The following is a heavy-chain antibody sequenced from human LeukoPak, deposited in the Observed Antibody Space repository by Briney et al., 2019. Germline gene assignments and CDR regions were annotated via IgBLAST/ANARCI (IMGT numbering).Heavy chain of an antibody. J-gene: IGHJ6*02. CDR2: LDGNGAKT. V-gene: IGHV3-23*01. CDR1: GFTFGIYA. Sequence: QSGGSLRLSCAASGFTFGIYAMSWVRQAPGKGLEWVSALDGNGAKTFYADSVKGRFTISRDNPKNTLYLQMNSLRAEDTAVYYCAKDRSYSLDVWGQGTTVTVSS. CDR3: AKDRSYSLDV.